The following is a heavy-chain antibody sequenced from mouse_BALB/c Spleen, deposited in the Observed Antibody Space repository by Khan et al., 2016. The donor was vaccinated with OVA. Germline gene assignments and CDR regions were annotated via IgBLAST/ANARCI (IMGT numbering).Heavy chain of an antibody. V-gene: IGHV3-2*02. D-gene: IGHD1-2*01. Sequence: EVQLQESGPGLVKPSQSFSLTCTVTGYSITSGYGWNWIRRFPGNKLEWMGYISYSGSTNYNPSLKSRISITRDTSKNQFFLQLNSVTTEDTATYYCARTARIKYWGQGTTLTVSS. CDR3: ARTARIKY. CDR2: ISYSGST. CDR1: GYSITSGYG. J-gene: IGHJ2*01.